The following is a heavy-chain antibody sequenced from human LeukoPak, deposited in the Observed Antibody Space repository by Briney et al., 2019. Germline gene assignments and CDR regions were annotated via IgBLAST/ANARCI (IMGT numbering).Heavy chain of an antibody. D-gene: IGHD3-10*01. CDR2: IRQDGSEK. CDR1: GFTFSRYW. CDR3: ARDGYATGSHDY. J-gene: IGHJ4*02. V-gene: IGHV3-7*04. Sequence: GGSLRLSCAASGFTFSRYWMTWVRQAPGKGLEWVANIRQDGSEKSYVDSVKGRFTVSRDNAQNSLYLQMNSLRAEGTAVYYCARDGYATGSHDYWGQGTLVTVSS.